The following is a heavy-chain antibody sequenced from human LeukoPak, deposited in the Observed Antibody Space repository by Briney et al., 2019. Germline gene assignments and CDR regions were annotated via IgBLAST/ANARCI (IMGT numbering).Heavy chain of an antibody. CDR1: GGSISSYY. CDR3: ARDRAKGAYFDY. V-gene: IGHV4-59*01. Sequence: PSETLSLTCTVSGGSISSYYWSWIRQPPGKGLEWIGYIYYSESTNYNPSLKSRVTISVDTSKNQFSLKLSSVTAADTAVYYCARDRAKGAYFDYWGQGTLVTVSS. J-gene: IGHJ4*02. CDR2: IYYSEST.